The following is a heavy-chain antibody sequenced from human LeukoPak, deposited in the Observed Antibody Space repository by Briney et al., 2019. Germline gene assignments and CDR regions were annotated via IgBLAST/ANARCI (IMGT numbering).Heavy chain of an antibody. CDR1: GGSISSSYYY. CDR2: IYYSGST. J-gene: IGHJ5*02. CDR3: ARDYPYDSSGRGVFDP. Sequence: SDTLSLTCTVSGGSISSSYYYRGWIRQPPGKGLAWIGRIYYSGSTDYNPTLKSRVTISVDSSKKQLSLKLSSVTAADTAVYYCARDYPYDSSGRGVFDPWGQGTLVTVSS. D-gene: IGHD3-22*01. V-gene: IGHV4-39*07.